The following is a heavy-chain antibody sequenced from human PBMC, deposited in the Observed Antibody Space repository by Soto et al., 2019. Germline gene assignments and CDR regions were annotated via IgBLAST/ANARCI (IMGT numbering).Heavy chain of an antibody. V-gene: IGHV1-18*04. CDR2: ISAYNGST. CDR3: ARDPPLGYCSSTSCYTDEEDDILGMDV. Sequence: ASVKVSCKASGYTFTSYGISWVRQALGHGLEWMGWISAYNGSTNYALKLQGRATMTTDTSTSTAYMELRSLRSDDTAVYYFARDPPLGYCSSTSCYTDEEDDILGMDVWGQGTTVTVSS. D-gene: IGHD2-2*02. J-gene: IGHJ6*02. CDR1: GYTFTSYG.